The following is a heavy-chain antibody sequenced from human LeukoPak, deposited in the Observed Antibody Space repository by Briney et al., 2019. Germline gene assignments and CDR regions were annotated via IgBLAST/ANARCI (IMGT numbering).Heavy chain of an antibody. CDR3: ARGGHYYDGTGWFDP. V-gene: IGHV4-59*01. CDR1: GGSISSYY. D-gene: IGHD3-22*01. J-gene: IGHJ5*02. CDR2: IYYSGST. Sequence: PSETLSLTCTVSGGSISSYYWSWIRQPPGKGLEWIGYIYYSGSTNYNPSLKSRVTISVDTSKNQFSLKLSSVTAADTAVYYCARGGHYYDGTGWFDPWGQGTLVTVSS.